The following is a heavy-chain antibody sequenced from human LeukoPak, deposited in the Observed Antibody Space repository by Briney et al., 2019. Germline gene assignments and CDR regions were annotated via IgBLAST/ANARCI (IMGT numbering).Heavy chain of an antibody. D-gene: IGHD6-19*01. J-gene: IGHJ3*02. CDR1: GFTFSDHY. CDR2: TRNKANSYTT. Sequence: GGSLRLSCAASGFTFSDHYMDWVRQAPGKGLGWVGRTRNKANSYTTEYAASVKGRFTISRDDSKNSLYLQMNSLKTEDTAVYYCAREGSGWSGGFGAFDIWGQGTMVTVSS. CDR3: AREGSGWSGGFGAFDI. V-gene: IGHV3-72*01.